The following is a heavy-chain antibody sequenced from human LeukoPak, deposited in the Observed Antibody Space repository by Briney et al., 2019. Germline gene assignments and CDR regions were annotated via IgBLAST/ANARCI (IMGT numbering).Heavy chain of an antibody. CDR2: IYTSGST. CDR3: ASSSGSYYYYYYYMDV. V-gene: IGHV4-4*09. CDR1: GGSISSYY. Sequence: KPSETLSLTCTVSGGSISSYYWSWIRQPPGKGLEWIGYIYTSGSTNYNPSLKSRVTISVDTSKNQFSLKLSSMTAADTAVYYCASSSGSYYYYYYYMDVWGKGTTVTVSS. D-gene: IGHD1-26*01. J-gene: IGHJ6*03.